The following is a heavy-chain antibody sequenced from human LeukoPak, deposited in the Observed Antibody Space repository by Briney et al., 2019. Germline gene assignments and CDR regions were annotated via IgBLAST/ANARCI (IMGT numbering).Heavy chain of an antibody. CDR3: ARVVSSGSFDY. J-gene: IGHJ4*02. V-gene: IGHV1-2*02. CDR2: INPNSGGT. Sequence: ASVKVSCKASGYTFTGYYMHWVRQAPGQGLEWMGWINPNSGGTNYAQKFQGRVTMTRDTSISAAYMEPGRLRSDDTAVYYCARVVSSGSFDYWGQGTLVTVSS. CDR1: GYTFTGYY. D-gene: IGHD6-19*01.